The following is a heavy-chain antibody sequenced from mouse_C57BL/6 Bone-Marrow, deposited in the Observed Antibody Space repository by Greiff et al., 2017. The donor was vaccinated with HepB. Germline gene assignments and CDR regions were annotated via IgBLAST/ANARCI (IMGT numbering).Heavy chain of an antibody. J-gene: IGHJ2*01. V-gene: IGHV5-9-1*02. D-gene: IGHD1-1*01. CDR3: TREGDYYGSSHYFDY. CDR1: GFTFSSYA. Sequence: EVHLVESGEGLVKPGGSLKLSCAASGFTFSSYAMSWVRQTPEKRLEWVAYISSGGDYIYYADTVKGRFTISRDNARNTLYLQMSSLKSEDTAMYYCTREGDYYGSSHYFDYWGQGTTLTVSS. CDR2: ISSGGDYI.